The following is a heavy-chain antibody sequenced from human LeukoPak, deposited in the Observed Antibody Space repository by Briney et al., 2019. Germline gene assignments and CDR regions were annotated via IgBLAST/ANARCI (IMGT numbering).Heavy chain of an antibody. J-gene: IGHJ6*03. CDR3: ARVSLYCSSTSCHPGYYYYYMDV. D-gene: IGHD2-2*01. Sequence: SQTLSLTCTVSGGSISSGSYYWSWIRQPAGKGLEWIGRFYTSGSTNYNPSIKSRLTISVDTSKNQFSLKLSSVTAADTAVYYCARVSLYCSSTSCHPGYYYYYMDVWGKGTTVTVS. V-gene: IGHV4-61*02. CDR1: GGSISSGSYY. CDR2: FYTSGST.